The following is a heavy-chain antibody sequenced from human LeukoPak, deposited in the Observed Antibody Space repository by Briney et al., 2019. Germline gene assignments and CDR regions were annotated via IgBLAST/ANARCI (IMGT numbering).Heavy chain of an antibody. CDR3: ARGAQLPLDY. CDR2: IYYSGST. Sequence: SETLSLTCAVSGGSISSSNWWSWVRQPPGKGLEWIGSIYYSGSTYYNPSLKSRVTVSVDTSKNQFSLKLSSVTAADTAVYYCARGAQLPLDYWGQGTLVTVSS. V-gene: IGHV4-4*02. D-gene: IGHD2-2*01. CDR1: GGSISSSNW. J-gene: IGHJ4*02.